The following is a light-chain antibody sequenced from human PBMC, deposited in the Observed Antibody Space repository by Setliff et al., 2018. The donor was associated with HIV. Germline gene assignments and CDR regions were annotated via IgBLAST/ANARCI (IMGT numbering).Light chain of an antibody. CDR1: NIGSKS. CDR3: QVWDSSSDHPYV. CDR2: YDS. J-gene: IGLJ1*01. V-gene: IGLV3-21*01. Sequence: SYELAQPPSVSVAPGKTARITCGGNNIGSKSVNWYQQKPGQAPVVVIYYDSDRPSGIPERFSCSNSGNTATLTISRVEAGDEADYYCQVWDSSSDHPYVFGTGTKVTVL.